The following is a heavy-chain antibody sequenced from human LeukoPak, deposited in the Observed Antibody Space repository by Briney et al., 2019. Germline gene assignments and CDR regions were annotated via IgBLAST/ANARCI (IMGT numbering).Heavy chain of an antibody. D-gene: IGHD6-19*01. CDR2: MNPNSGNT. CDR1: GYTFTSYD. V-gene: IGHV1-8*01. CDR3: ARGRGYSSGWYGDWFDP. Sequence: ASVKVSCKASGYTFTSYDNNWVRQATGQGLEWMGWMNPNSGNTGYAQKFQGRVTMTRNTSISTAYMELSSLRSEDTAVYYCARGRGYSSGWYGDWFDPWGQGTLVTVSS. J-gene: IGHJ5*02.